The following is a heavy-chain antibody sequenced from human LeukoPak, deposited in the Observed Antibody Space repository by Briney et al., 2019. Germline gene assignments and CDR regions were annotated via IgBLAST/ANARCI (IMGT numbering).Heavy chain of an antibody. D-gene: IGHD3-10*01. Sequence: SETLSLTCTVSGGSISSYYWSWIRQPAGKGLEWIGRIYTSGSITYNPSLKSRVSMSVDTSKNQFSLKLSSVTAADTAVYYCARYYGSGSYRMDVWGKGTTVTVSS. CDR1: GGSISSYY. CDR2: IYTSGSI. J-gene: IGHJ6*03. CDR3: ARYYGSGSYRMDV. V-gene: IGHV4-4*07.